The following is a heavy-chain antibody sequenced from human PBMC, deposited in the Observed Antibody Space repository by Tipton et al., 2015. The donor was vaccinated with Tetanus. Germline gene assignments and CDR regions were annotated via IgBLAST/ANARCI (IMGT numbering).Heavy chain of an antibody. CDR2: VWYDGTRK. CDR1: GLTFSTHG. J-gene: IGHJ4*02. CDR3: ARERFVEWFGPLDC. V-gene: IGHV3-33*01. Sequence: SLRLSCAASGLTFSTHGMHWVRQAPGKGLEWVALVWYDGTRKYYTESVEGRFTISRDNSKNTLYLQMDSLRVEDTATCFCARERFVEWFGPLDCRGQGTLVTVSS. D-gene: IGHD3-3*01.